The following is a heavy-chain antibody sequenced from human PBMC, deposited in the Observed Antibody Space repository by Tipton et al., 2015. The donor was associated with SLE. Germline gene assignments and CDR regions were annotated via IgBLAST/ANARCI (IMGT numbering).Heavy chain of an antibody. CDR3: ARAGKSGSWYYPGAFDI. CDR2: INHSGST. D-gene: IGHD6-13*01. J-gene: IGHJ3*02. CDR1: GGSFSGYY. Sequence: AGLVKPSETLSLTCAVYGGSFSGYYWSWIRQPPGKGLEWIGEINHSGSTYYNPSLKSRVTISVDTSKNQFSLKLSSVTAADTAVYYCARAGKSGSWYYPGAFDIWGQGTMVTVSS. V-gene: IGHV4-34*01.